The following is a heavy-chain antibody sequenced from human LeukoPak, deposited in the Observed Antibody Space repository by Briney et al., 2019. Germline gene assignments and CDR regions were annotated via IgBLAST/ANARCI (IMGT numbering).Heavy chain of an antibody. V-gene: IGHV6-1*01. CDR1: GDSVSSNGVA. J-gene: IGHJ4*02. D-gene: IGHD3-10*01. Sequence: SQTLSLTCSISGDSVSSNGVAWNWIRQSPSRGLEWLGRTNYRSKWYNNYAVSVKSRITITPDTSKNQFSLQLNSVTPEDTDVYYCARDRGYLDYWGQGTLVTVSS. CDR2: TNYRSKWYN. CDR3: ARDRGYLDY.